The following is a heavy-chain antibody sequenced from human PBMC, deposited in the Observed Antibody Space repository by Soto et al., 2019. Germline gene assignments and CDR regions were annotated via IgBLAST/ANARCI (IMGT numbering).Heavy chain of an antibody. J-gene: IGHJ5*02. V-gene: IGHV4-59*01. D-gene: IGHD1-1*01. CDR1: GCSISSYY. CDR3: AREAGKFSLGTNWFDP. CDR2: IYYSGST. Sequence: SETLSLTCPASGCSISSYYWSWIRQPPGKGLEWIGYIYYSGSTNYNPSLKSRVTISVDTSKNQFSLKLSSVTAADTAVYYCAREAGKFSLGTNWFDPWGQGTLVTVSS.